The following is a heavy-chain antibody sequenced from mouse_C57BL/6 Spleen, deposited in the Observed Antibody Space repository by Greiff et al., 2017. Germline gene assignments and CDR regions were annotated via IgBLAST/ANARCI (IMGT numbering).Heavy chain of an antibody. CDR2: IFPGSGST. Sequence: QVQLKESGPELVKPGASVKISCKASGYTFTDYYINWVKQRPGQGLEWIGWIFPGSGSTYYNEKFKGKATLTVDKSSSTAYMLLSSLTSEDSAVYFCARTYYYGSGHFGVWGTGTTVTVSS. V-gene: IGHV1-75*01. CDR3: ARTYYYGSGHFGV. D-gene: IGHD1-1*01. J-gene: IGHJ1*03. CDR1: GYTFTDYY.